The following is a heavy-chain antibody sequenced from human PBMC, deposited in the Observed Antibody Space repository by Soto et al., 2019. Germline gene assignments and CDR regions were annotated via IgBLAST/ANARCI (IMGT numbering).Heavy chain of an antibody. V-gene: IGHV5-10-1*01. Sequence: PGESLKISCEASGYMFPIYHISWVRQMPGRGLEWVGKIDPSDSRTMYRPSSRARITISVDKSINTAYLEWGRLKASDTAMYYCARHDSNGDFDDWGQGIQVTVSS. CDR1: GYMFPIYH. J-gene: IGHJ4*02. CDR2: IDPSDSRT. D-gene: IGHD2-8*01. CDR3: ARHDSNGDFDD.